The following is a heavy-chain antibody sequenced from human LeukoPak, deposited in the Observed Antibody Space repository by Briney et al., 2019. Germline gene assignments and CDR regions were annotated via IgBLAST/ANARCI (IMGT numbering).Heavy chain of an antibody. Sequence: GGSLRLSCAASGFTFSSYWMSWVRQAPGKGLEWVANIKQDGSEKYYVDSVKGRFTISRDNAKNSLYLQMNSLRAADTAVYYCARRTRNYYDSSGYYLRWGQGTLVTVSS. V-gene: IGHV3-7*01. CDR1: GFTFSSYW. CDR3: ARRTRNYYDSSGYYLR. D-gene: IGHD3-22*01. CDR2: IKQDGSEK. J-gene: IGHJ4*02.